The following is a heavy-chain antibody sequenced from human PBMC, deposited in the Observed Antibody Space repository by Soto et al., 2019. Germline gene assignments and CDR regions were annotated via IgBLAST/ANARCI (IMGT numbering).Heavy chain of an antibody. CDR3: ARGLRAAAGRDYFQY. J-gene: IGHJ1*01. Sequence: QVQLVESGGGVVQPGRSLTLSCAASGFIFSSYGMHWVRQAPGKGLQWVAVIWYDGSNTYYADSVKGRFTISRDNSKNTLHLQMNSLRAEDTAVYYCARGLRAAAGRDYFQYWGQGTLVTVSS. V-gene: IGHV3-33*01. CDR2: IWYDGSNT. D-gene: IGHD6-13*01. CDR1: GFIFSSYG.